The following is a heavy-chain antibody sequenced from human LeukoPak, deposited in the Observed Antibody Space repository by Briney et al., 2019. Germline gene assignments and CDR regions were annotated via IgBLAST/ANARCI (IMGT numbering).Heavy chain of an antibody. V-gene: IGHV1-46*01. CDR1: GYTFTSYY. J-gene: IGHJ6*02. CDR3: ARDLITPQYGMDV. Sequence: ASVKVSCKASGYTFTSYYMHWVRQAPGQGLEWMGIINPSGGSTSYAQKFQGRVTMTRDTSTSTAYMELSSLRSEDTAVYYCARDLITPQYGMDVWGQGTTVTVSS. CDR2: INPSGGST. D-gene: IGHD3-16*01.